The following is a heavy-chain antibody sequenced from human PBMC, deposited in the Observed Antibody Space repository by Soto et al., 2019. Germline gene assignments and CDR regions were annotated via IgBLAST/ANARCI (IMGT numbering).Heavy chain of an antibody. CDR3: AGCPGYCSGGSCYGCYYYYGMDV. V-gene: IGHV4-4*07. D-gene: IGHD2-15*01. CDR1: GGSISSYY. CDR2: IYTSGST. J-gene: IGHJ6*02. Sequence: NPSETLSLTCTVSGGSISSYYWSWIRQPAGKGLEWIGRIYTSGSTNYNPSLKSRVTMSVDTSKNQFSLKLSSVTAADTAVYYCAGCPGYCSGGSCYGCYYYYGMDVWGQGTTVTVSS.